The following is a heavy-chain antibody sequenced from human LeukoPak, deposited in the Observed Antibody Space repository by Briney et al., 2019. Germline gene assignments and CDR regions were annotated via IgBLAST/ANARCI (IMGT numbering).Heavy chain of an antibody. Sequence: SETLSLTCAVYGGSFSGYYWSWIRQPPGKGLEWIGEINHSGSTNYNPSLKSRVTISVDTSKNQFPLKLSSVTAADTAVYYCARDDVVVPAAMDVWGQGATVTVSS. V-gene: IGHV4-34*01. J-gene: IGHJ6*02. CDR3: ARDDVVVPAAMDV. CDR1: GGSFSGYY. CDR2: INHSGST. D-gene: IGHD2-2*01.